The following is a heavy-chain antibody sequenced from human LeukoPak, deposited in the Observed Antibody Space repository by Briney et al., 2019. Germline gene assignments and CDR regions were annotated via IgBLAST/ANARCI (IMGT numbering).Heavy chain of an antibody. CDR2: IYHSGST. V-gene: IGHV4-38-2*01. J-gene: IGHJ4*02. Sequence: SETLSLTCAVSGYSISSGYYWGWIRQPPGKGLEWIGSIYHSGSTYYNPSLKSRVTISVDTSKNQFSLKLSSVTAADPAVYYCARGGSGWYFYWGQGTLVTVSS. D-gene: IGHD6-19*01. CDR1: GYSISSGYY. CDR3: ARGGSGWYFY.